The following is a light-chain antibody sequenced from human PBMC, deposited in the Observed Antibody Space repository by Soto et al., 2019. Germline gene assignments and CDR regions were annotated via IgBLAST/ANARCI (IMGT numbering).Light chain of an antibody. J-gene: IGLJ2*01. Sequence: QSVLTQPPSASGTPGQRVTISCSGSSSNIGSENVNWYQHLPGTAPTTLIYLNNQRPSGGPDPVSGSKSDPATSLSISGLESEDEADYYCATWDYSLKRVVFGGGTKLTVL. CDR2: LNN. V-gene: IGLV1-44*01. CDR1: SSNIGSEN. CDR3: ATWDYSLKRVV.